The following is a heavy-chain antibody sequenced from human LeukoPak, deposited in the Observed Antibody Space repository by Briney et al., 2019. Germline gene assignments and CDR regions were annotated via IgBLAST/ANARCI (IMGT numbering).Heavy chain of an antibody. CDR1: GGSISSYY. J-gene: IGHJ4*02. Sequence: SETLSLTCTVSGGSISSYYWSWIRQPAGKGREWIGRIYTSGSTNYTPSLQSRVTMSVDPSKNQFSLKLSSVTAADTAVYYCARGAKGSSWYEWSLDYWGQGTLVTVSS. V-gene: IGHV4-4*07. D-gene: IGHD6-13*01. CDR2: IYTSGST. CDR3: ARGAKGSSWYEWSLDY.